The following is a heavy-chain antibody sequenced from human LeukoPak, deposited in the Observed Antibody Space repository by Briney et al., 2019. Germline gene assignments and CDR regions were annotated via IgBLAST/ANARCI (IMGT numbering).Heavy chain of an antibody. CDR2: IYYGGT. J-gene: IGHJ4*02. V-gene: IGHV4-30-4*01. CDR3: ARGTWSSSIDY. Sequence: TSETLSLTCTVSGVSISSGYYYWSWIRQPPGKGLEYIGYIYYGGTYYNPSLKSRVTISVDTSKNQFSLKLSSVTAADTAVYYCARGTWSSSIDYWGQGTLVTVSS. CDR1: GVSISSGYYY. D-gene: IGHD6-6*01.